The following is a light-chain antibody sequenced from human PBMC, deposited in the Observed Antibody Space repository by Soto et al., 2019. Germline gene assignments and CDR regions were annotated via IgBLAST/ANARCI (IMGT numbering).Light chain of an antibody. J-gene: IGKJ2*01. CDR3: MQGTHSYT. CDR2: KVS. Sequence: DVVMTQSPLSLPVTLGQPASISCRSSQSLVHSDGNTYLSWFQQRPGQSPRRLLYKVSKRDSGVPERFSGSGSGTDFTLKIGRVEAEDVGIYYCMQGTHSYTFGQGTRLDIK. V-gene: IGKV2-30*02. CDR1: QSLVHSDGNTY.